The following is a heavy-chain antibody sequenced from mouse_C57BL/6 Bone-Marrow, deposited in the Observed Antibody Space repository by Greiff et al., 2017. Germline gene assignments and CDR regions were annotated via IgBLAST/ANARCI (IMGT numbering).Heavy chain of an antibody. V-gene: IGHV14-4*01. Sequence: DVKLQESGAELVRPGASVKLSCPASGFNIKDDYMHWVKQRPEQGLAWIGWIDPENGDTEYASKFQGKATITADTSSNTAYLQLSSLTSEDTAVYYCTTKAYGSSPFAYWGQGTLVTVSA. CDR2: IDPENGDT. CDR1: GFNIKDDY. CDR3: TTKAYGSSPFAY. D-gene: IGHD1-1*01. J-gene: IGHJ3*01.